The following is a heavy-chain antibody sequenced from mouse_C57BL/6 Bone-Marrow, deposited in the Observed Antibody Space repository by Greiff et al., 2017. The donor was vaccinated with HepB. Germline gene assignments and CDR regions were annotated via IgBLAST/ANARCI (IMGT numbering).Heavy chain of an antibody. V-gene: IGHV2-6-1*01. D-gene: IGHD1-1*01. J-gene: IGHJ4*01. CDR1: GFSLTSYG. Sequence: VKLMESGPGLVAPSQSLSITCTVSGFSLTSYGVHWVRQPPGKGLEWLVVIWSDGSTTYNSALKSRLSISKDNSKSQVFLKMNSLQTDDTAMYYCARHDYYGSSHAIDYWGQGTSVTVSS. CDR2: IWSDGST. CDR3: ARHDYYGSSHAIDY.